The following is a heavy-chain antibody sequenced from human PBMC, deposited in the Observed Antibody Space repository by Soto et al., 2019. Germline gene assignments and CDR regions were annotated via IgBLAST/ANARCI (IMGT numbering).Heavy chain of an antibody. J-gene: IGHJ4*02. CDR2: INHSGST. Sequence: SETLSLTCAVYGGSFSGYYWSWIRQPPGKGLEWIGEINHSGSTDYNPSLKSRVTLSVDTSKNQFSLKLNSVTAADTAVYYCAREESRSSWYVDYWGPGTLVTVSS. D-gene: IGHD6-13*01. CDR3: AREESRSSWYVDY. V-gene: IGHV4-34*01. CDR1: GGSFSGYY.